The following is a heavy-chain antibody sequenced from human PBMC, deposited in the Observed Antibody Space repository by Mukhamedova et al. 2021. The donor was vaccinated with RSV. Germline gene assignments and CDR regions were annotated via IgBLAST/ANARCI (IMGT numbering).Heavy chain of an antibody. V-gene: IGHV4-34*01. Sequence: GKGLEWIGEINHSGSTNYNPSLKSRVTISVDTSKNQFSLTLSSVTAADTAVYYCARGGRIEVVPAARSRHSRTAFDYWGQGTLV. J-gene: IGHJ4*02. D-gene: IGHD2-2*01. CDR2: INHSGST. CDR3: ARGGRIEVVPAARSRHSRTAFDY.